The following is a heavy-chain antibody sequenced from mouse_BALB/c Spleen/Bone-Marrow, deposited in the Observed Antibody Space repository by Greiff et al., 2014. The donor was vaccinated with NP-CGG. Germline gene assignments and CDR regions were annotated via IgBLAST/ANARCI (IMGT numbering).Heavy chain of an antibody. CDR1: GFTFTDYF. Sequence: EVKLVESGGGLVQPGGSLRLSCTTSGFTFTDYFMTWVRQPPGKALEWLGFIRNKPYGYTTEYNPSVKGRFTISRDNSQGILYLRMNTLRAEDSAVYYCARDYSGYFDFWGQGTTLTVSA. CDR2: IRNKPYGYTT. CDR3: ARDYSGYFDF. J-gene: IGHJ2*01. D-gene: IGHD5-1*01. V-gene: IGHV7-3*02.